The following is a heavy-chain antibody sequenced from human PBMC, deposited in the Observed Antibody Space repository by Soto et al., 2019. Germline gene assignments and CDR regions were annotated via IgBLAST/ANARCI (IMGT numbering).Heavy chain of an antibody. J-gene: IGHJ4*02. CDR2: IDPSDSST. CDR3: AREPKRSTGYSSDTTFDY. V-gene: IGHV5-10-1*01. Sequence: GEYLKISCKGSGYSFTSYWTNWVRQMPGKGLERMGRIDPSDSSTNYSPAFHGHVTISADKSISTAYLQWSSLKASDTAMYYCAREPKRSTGYSSDTTFDYWGQGTLVTVSS. CDR1: GYSFTSYW. D-gene: IGHD6-25*01.